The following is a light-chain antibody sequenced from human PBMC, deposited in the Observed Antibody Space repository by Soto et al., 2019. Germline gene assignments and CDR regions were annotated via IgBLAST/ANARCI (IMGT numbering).Light chain of an antibody. J-gene: IGKJ4*01. V-gene: IGKV3-20*01. CDR3: QQCGSSPGLT. CDR2: DAS. Sequence: EIVLTQSPATLSLSPGEGATLSCRASQSVSTNLAWYQQKPGQAPRLLIYDASSRATGIPDRFSGSGSGTDFTLTISRLEPEDFAVYYCQQCGSSPGLTFGGGTKVDIK. CDR1: QSVSTN.